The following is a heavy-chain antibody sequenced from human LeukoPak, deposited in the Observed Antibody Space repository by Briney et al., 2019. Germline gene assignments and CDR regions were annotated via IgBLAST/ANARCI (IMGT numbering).Heavy chain of an antibody. J-gene: IGHJ4*02. D-gene: IGHD4-23*01. V-gene: IGHV4-59*01. CDR3: ARVGFGNTPHPIDY. CDR1: GGSISSYY. Sequence: SETLSLTCTVSGGSISSYYWSWIRQPPGKGLEWIGYIYYTGSTNYNPSLKSRVTISVDTSKNQFSLELTSVTAADTAVYYCARVGFGNTPHPIDYWGQGTLVTVCS. CDR2: IYYTGST.